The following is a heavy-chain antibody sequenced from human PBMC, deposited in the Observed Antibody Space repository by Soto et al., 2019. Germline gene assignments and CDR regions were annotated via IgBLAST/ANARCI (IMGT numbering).Heavy chain of an antibody. Sequence: VSLRLSCAGPGFIFENFGMSWVRQAPGKVLEWISSISGSGFKKYYADSVKGRFTISRDNSKSTVYLELNNLSAEDTAVYHCAKNQGVELVPLATVDWFDPWGQGSVVTVSS. V-gene: IGHV3-23*01. CDR1: GFIFENFG. CDR3: AKNQGVELVPLATVDWFDP. D-gene: IGHD1-26*01. CDR2: ISGSGFKK. J-gene: IGHJ5*02.